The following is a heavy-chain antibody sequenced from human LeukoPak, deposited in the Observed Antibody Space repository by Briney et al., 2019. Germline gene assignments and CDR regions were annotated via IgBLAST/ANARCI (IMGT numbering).Heavy chain of an antibody. V-gene: IGHV3-49*04. CDR3: TRDRPCGSDCYLSY. Sequence: GRSLTLSCTASGFTFCDYAMNWVRQAPGKGVEWGGFIRSKAYGGPTAYPASVKGRFTISTDDSNSIAYLQMNSLKTEDTAVYYCTRDRPCGSDCYLSYWGQGTLVTVSS. CDR2: IRSKAYGGPT. D-gene: IGHD2-21*02. CDR1: GFTFCDYA. J-gene: IGHJ4*02.